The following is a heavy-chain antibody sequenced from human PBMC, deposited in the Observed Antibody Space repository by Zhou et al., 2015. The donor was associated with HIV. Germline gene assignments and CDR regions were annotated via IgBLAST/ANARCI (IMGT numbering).Heavy chain of an antibody. CDR2: IIPIFGTA. Sequence: QVQLVQSGAEVKKPGSSVKVSCKASGGTFSSYAISWVRQAPGQGLEWMGGIIPIFGTANYAQKFQGRVTITADESTSTAYMELSSLRSEDTAVYYCARDFQDGSGSYYVYYYYGMDVWGQGTTVTVSS. J-gene: IGHJ6*02. V-gene: IGHV1-69*01. CDR1: GGTFSSYA. D-gene: IGHD3-10*01. CDR3: ARDFQDGSGSYYVYYYYGMDV.